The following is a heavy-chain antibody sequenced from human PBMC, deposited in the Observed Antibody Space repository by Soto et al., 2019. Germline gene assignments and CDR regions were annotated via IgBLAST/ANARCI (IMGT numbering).Heavy chain of an antibody. CDR3: ASSYGSGYRAFDY. CDR1: GDTFNFYC. D-gene: IGHD3-10*01. J-gene: IGHJ4*02. Sequence: GASVKVSCKASGDTFNFYCINWVRQAPGKGLEWMGGFDPEDGETIYAQKFQGRVTMTEDTSTDTAYMELSSLRSEDTAIYYCASSYGSGYRAFDYWGQGALVTVSS. V-gene: IGHV1-24*01. CDR2: FDPEDGET.